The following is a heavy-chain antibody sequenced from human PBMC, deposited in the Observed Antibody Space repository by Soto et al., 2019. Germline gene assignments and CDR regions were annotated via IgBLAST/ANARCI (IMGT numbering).Heavy chain of an antibody. V-gene: IGHV4-59*01. CDR2: IYYSGST. J-gene: IGHJ5*02. CDR1: GGSISSYY. CDR3: ARFGGYCSSTSCLNWFDP. Sequence: PSETLSLTCTVSGGSISSYYWSWIRQPPGKGLEWIGYIYYSGSTNYNPSLKSRVTISVDTSKNQFSLKLSSVTAGDTAVYYCARFGGYCSSTSCLNWFDPWGQGTLVTVSS. D-gene: IGHD2-2*01.